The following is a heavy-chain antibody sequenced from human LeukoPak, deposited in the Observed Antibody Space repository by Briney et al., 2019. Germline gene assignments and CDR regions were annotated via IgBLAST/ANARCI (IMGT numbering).Heavy chain of an antibody. V-gene: IGHV1-3*01. D-gene: IGHD5-12*01. Sequence: ASVKVSCKASGYTFTSYAMHWVRQAPGQRLEWMGWINAGNGNTKYSQKFQGRVTITRDTSASTAYMELSGLRSEDTAVYYCARAYSGYDNWFDPWGQGTLVTVSS. J-gene: IGHJ5*02. CDR2: INAGNGNT. CDR1: GYTFTSYA. CDR3: ARAYSGYDNWFDP.